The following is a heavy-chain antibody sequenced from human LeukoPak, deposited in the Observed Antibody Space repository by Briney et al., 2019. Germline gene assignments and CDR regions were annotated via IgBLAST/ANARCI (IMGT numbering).Heavy chain of an antibody. CDR2: IIPIFGTA. CDR1: GYTFTSYY. V-gene: IGHV1-69*13. J-gene: IGHJ4*02. D-gene: IGHD3-10*01. Sequence: GASVKVSCKASGYTFTSYYMHWVRQAPGQGLEWMGGIIPIFGTANYAQKFQGRVTITADESTSTAYMELSSLRSEDTAVYYCARAPYYYGSGSHIGYFDYWGQGTLVTVSS. CDR3: ARAPYYYGSGSHIGYFDY.